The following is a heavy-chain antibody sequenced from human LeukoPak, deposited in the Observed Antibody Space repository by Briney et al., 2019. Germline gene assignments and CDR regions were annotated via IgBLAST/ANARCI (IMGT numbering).Heavy chain of an antibody. CDR3: ARERGGDAFDI. CDR2: IWYDEDAK. V-gene: IGHV3-33*01. CDR1: GFTFSDCH. J-gene: IGHJ3*02. D-gene: IGHD2-15*01. Sequence: GRSLRLSCAASGFTFSDCHIHWVRQAPGKGLDWVALIWYDEDAKFYADSVKGRFTISRDNSEDTLYLQMYSLGVEDTAVYYCARERGGDAFDIWGQGTMVTVSS.